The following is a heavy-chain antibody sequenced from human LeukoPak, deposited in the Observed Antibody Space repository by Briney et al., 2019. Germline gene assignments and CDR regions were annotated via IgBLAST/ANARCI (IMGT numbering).Heavy chain of an antibody. CDR3: ARVVGLLWFGELFGAFDV. CDR1: RFTFSMYT. V-gene: IGHV3-48*04. CDR2: ISSSSSTI. D-gene: IGHD3-10*01. Sequence: GGSLRLSCAASRFTFSMYTMNWVRQAPGKGLEWVSYISSSSSTIYYADSVKGRFTISRDNAKNSLYLQMNSLRAEDTAVYYCARVVGLLWFGELFGAFDVWAKGQWSPSLQ. J-gene: IGHJ3*01.